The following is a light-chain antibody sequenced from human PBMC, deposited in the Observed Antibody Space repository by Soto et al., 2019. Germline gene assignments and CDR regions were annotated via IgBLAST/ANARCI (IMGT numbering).Light chain of an antibody. V-gene: IGLV2-14*01. CDR2: DVS. CDR1: RSDVGGYNY. CDR3: SSYTSSSTVV. J-gene: IGLJ2*01. Sequence: QSALTQPASVSGSPGQSITISCTGTRSDVGGYNYVSWYQQHPGKAPKLMIYDVSNRPSGVSNRFSGSKSGNTASLTISGLQAEDEADYYCSSYTSSSTVVFGGVTKLTVL.